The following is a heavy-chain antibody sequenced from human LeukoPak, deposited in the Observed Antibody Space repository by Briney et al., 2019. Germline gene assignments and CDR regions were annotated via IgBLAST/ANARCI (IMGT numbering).Heavy chain of an antibody. D-gene: IGHD3-22*01. CDR1: GGSISSYY. CDR3: ASLTTADAFDI. V-gene: IGHV4-59*01. Sequence: SETLSLTCAVYGGSISSYYWSWIRQPPGKGLEWIGYIYYSGSTNYNPSLKSRVTISVDTSKNQFSLKLSSVTAADTAVYYCASLTTADAFDIWGQGTMVTVSS. J-gene: IGHJ3*02. CDR2: IYYSGST.